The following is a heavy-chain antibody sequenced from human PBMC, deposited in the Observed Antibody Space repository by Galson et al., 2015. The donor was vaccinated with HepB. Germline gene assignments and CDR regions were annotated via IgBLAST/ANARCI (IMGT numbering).Heavy chain of an antibody. Sequence: SLRLSCAASGFTLSSYAMSWVRQAPGKGLEWVSAISGSGGSTYYADSVKGRFTISRDNSKNTLYLQMNSLRAEDTAVYYCAKDGAGTGWFDPWGQGTLVTVSS. CDR2: ISGSGGST. D-gene: IGHD6-13*01. V-gene: IGHV3-23*01. CDR3: AKDGAGTGWFDP. J-gene: IGHJ5*02. CDR1: GFTLSSYA.